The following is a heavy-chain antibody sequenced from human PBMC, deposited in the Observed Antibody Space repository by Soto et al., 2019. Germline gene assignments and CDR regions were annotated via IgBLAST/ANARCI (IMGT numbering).Heavy chain of an antibody. CDR1: GFTFSIYS. V-gene: IGHV3-48*01. CDR2: ISSSSSTI. J-gene: IGHJ1*01. CDR3: ATYCTSTSCPLGVFN. D-gene: IGHD2-2*01. Sequence: GGSLRLSCAASGFTFSIYSMNWVRQAPGKGLEWVSYISSSSSTIYYADSVKGRFTISRDNAKNSLFLQMNSLRAEDAAIYYCATYCTSTSCPLGVFNWGQGTLVTVSS.